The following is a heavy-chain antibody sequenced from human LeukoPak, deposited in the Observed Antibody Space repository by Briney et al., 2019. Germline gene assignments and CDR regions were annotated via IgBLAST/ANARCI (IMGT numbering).Heavy chain of an antibody. CDR2: ISYDGSNK. Sequence: PGRSLRLSCAASGFTFSNYGMHWVRQAPGKGLEWVAVISYDGSNKYYADSVKGRFTISRDNSKNTLYLQMNSLRAEDTAVYYCAKDPYYYDSSGYIDYWGQRTLVTVSS. CDR1: GFTFSNYG. J-gene: IGHJ4*02. CDR3: AKDPYYYDSSGYIDY. V-gene: IGHV3-30*18. D-gene: IGHD3-22*01.